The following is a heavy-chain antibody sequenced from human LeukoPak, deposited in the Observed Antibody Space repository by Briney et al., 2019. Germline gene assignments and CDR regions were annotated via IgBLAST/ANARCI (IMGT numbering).Heavy chain of an antibody. Sequence: GGSLRLSCAASGFTVSSNYMSWVRQAPGKGLEWISGISWNSGSIGYADSVKGRFTISRDNAKNSLYLQMNSLRAEDTALYYCAKDHDPAFYGMDVWGQGTTVTVSS. CDR3: AKDHDPAFYGMDV. CDR1: GFTVSSNY. V-gene: IGHV3-9*01. CDR2: ISWNSGSI. D-gene: IGHD1-1*01. J-gene: IGHJ6*02.